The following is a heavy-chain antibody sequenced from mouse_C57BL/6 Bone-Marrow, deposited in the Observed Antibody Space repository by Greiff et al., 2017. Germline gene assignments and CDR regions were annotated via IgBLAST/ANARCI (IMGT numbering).Heavy chain of an antibody. CDR3: ARGGYGNYVSYYYAMDY. V-gene: IGHV1-52*01. CDR2: IDPSDSET. Sequence: QVQLQQPGAELVRPGSSVKLSCKASGYTFTSYWMHWVKQRPIQGLEWIGNIDPSDSETHYNQKFKDKATLTVDKSSSTAYMQLSSLTSEDSAVYYCARGGYGNYVSYYYAMDYWSQGTSVTVSS. D-gene: IGHD2-1*01. CDR1: GYTFTSYW. J-gene: IGHJ4*01.